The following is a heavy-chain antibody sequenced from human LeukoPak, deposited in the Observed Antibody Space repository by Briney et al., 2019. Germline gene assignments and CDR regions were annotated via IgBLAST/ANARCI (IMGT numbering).Heavy chain of an antibody. V-gene: IGHV3-23*01. CDR1: GFTFSSYA. D-gene: IGHD6-13*01. Sequence: GGSLRLSCAASGFTFSSYAMSWVSQAPGKGLEWVSAISGSGGSTYYADSVKGRFTISRDNSKNTLYLQMNSLRAEDTAVYYCAKDFAASEQQLTFEYFQHWGQGTLVTVSS. J-gene: IGHJ1*01. CDR3: AKDFAASEQQLTFEYFQH. CDR2: ISGSGGST.